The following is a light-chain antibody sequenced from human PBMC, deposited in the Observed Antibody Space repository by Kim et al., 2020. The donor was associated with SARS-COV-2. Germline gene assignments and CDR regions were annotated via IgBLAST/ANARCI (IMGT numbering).Light chain of an antibody. CDR2: RDS. J-gene: IGLJ2*01. V-gene: IGLV3-9*01. CDR3: QGWDSSTAV. Sequence: SYELTQPLSVSVALGQTARITCGGNNIGRKNVHWYQQKPGQAPVLIIYRDSNRPSGIPERFSGSNSGNTATLTISRAQAGDEADYYCQGWDSSTAVFGGG. CDR1: NIGRKN.